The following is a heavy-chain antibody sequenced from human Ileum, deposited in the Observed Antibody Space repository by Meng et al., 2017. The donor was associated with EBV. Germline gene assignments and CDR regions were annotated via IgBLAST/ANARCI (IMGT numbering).Heavy chain of an antibody. CDR1: GGPFNSYA. Sequence: QVERVQSGAEVQKPGSSVKVSCKSSGGPFNSYAISWLRQAPGQGPEWMGGIIPMFGTPNYPQKFQGRITITADESTSTVYMELRSLRSEDTAVYYCAISSKSGPSYYFDYWGQGTLVTVAS. CDR2: IIPMFGTP. D-gene: IGHD3-10*01. J-gene: IGHJ4*02. CDR3: AISSKSGPSYYFDY. V-gene: IGHV1-69*01.